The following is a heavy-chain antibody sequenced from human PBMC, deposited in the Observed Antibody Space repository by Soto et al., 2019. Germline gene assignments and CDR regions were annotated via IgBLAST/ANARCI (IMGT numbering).Heavy chain of an antibody. V-gene: IGHV1-3*01. CDR3: ARDSSSSRSFDY. Sequence: ASVKVSRKASGYPFTIYAIHWVRQAPGQSLEWMGWINPGNGDTKYSQIFQGRVTITWDTSARTAYMDLSSLISEDTADYYCARDSSSSRSFDYWGQGARVTVSS. J-gene: IGHJ4*02. CDR2: INPGNGDT. CDR1: GYPFTIYA. D-gene: IGHD6-6*01.